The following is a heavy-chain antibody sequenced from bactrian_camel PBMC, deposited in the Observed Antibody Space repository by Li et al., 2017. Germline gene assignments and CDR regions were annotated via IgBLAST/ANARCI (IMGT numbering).Heavy chain of an antibody. CDR3: AADHYDTPVVRCKDSFGY. J-gene: IGHJ6*01. D-gene: IGHD6*01. CDR2: IDSGGGDT. CDR1: GFTFSNFA. Sequence: VQLVESGGGLVQPGGSLRLSCATSGFTFSNFAMTWVRRAPGKGLELVSGIDSGGGDTYYADSVKGRFTVSQDSAKNILYLQMNSLKPEDTAMYYCAADHYDTPVVRCKDSFGYWGQGTQVTVS. V-gene: IGHV3S31*01.